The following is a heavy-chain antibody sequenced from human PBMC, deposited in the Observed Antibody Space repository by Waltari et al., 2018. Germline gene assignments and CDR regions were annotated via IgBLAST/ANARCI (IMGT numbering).Heavy chain of an antibody. V-gene: IGHV3-23*04. J-gene: IGHJ4*02. Sequence: EVQLVESGEGLVQPGGSLRLSCAVSEFTLSNYAMGWVRQAPGKGLEWVSTISGNDASTYYADSVRGRFTISRDNFKNTLFLQMDSLRGEDTATYYCGRVGGYCDRINCYPYFDYWGRGTLVTVSS. D-gene: IGHD2-2*01. CDR3: GRVGGYCDRINCYPYFDY. CDR1: EFTLSNYA. CDR2: ISGNDAST.